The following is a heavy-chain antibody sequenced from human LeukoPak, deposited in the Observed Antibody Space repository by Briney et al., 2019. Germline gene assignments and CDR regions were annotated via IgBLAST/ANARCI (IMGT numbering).Heavy chain of an antibody. J-gene: IGHJ4*02. CDR1: GFTFSSYG. D-gene: IGHD6-13*01. CDR3: AREGIAAAGTGFDY. Sequence: HSGRSLRLSCAASGFTFSSYGMHWVRQAPGKGLEWVAVISYDGSNKYYADSVKGRFTISRDNSKNTLYLQMNSLRAEDTAVYYCAREGIAAAGTGFDYWGQGTLVTVSS. CDR2: ISYDGSNK. V-gene: IGHV3-30*03.